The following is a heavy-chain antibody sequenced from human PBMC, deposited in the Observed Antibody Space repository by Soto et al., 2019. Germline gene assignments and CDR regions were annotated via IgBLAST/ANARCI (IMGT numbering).Heavy chain of an antibody. J-gene: IGHJ6*02. D-gene: IGHD6-13*01. V-gene: IGHV4-30-2*03. CDR1: GGSISSGGYS. Sequence: SETLSLTCTVSGGSISSGGYSWSWIRQPPGKGLEWIGSIYHSGTTYYNPPLKSRVTISVDTSKNQFSLRLSSVTAADTAVYYCARDGVLVAAAHKDGYYYGMDVWGQGTTVTVS. CDR2: IYHSGTT. CDR3: ARDGVLVAAAHKDGYYYGMDV.